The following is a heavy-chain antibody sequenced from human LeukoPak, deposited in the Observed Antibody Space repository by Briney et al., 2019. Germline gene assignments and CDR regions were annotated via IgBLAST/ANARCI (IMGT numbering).Heavy chain of an antibody. J-gene: IGHJ4*02. CDR2: INPSGGTT. Sequence: ASVKVSCKASGYTFTGYYMHWVRQAPGQGHEWMGIINPSGGTTRHAQRFQGRVTMTRDTSTSTVYMELSSLRSEDTAVYYCARTRGYSDYELDYWGQGTLVTVSS. D-gene: IGHD5-12*01. CDR1: GYTFTGYY. CDR3: ARTRGYSDYELDY. V-gene: IGHV1-46*01.